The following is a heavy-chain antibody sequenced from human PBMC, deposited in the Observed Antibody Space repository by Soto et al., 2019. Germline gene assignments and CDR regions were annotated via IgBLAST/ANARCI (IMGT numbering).Heavy chain of an antibody. CDR2: IWYDGSNK. CDR3: ARVPIVVVPAAFDY. V-gene: IGHV3-33*01. Sequence: SLRLSCAASGFTFSSYGMHWVRQAPGKGLEWVAVIWYDGSNKYYADSVKGRFTISRDNSKNTLYLQMNSLRAEDTAVYYCARVPIVVVPAAFDYWGQGTLVTVSS. D-gene: IGHD2-2*01. J-gene: IGHJ4*02. CDR1: GFTFSSYG.